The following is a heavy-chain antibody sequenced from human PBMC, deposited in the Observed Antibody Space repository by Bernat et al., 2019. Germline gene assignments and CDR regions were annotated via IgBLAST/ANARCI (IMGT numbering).Heavy chain of an antibody. CDR3: ARVRTNRYSSGWYVAYFDY. CDR1: GFTFSSYA. V-gene: IGHV3-30*01. D-gene: IGHD6-19*01. CDR2: ISYDGSNK. Sequence: QVQLVESGGGVVQPGRSLRLSCAASGFTFSSYAMHWVRQAPGKGLEWVAVISYDGSNKYYADSVKGRFTISRDNSKNTLYLQMNSLRAEETAVYYCARVRTNRYSSGWYVAYFDYWGQGTLVTVSS. J-gene: IGHJ4*02.